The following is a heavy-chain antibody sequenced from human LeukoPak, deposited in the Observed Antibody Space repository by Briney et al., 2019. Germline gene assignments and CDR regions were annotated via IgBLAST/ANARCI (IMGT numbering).Heavy chain of an antibody. D-gene: IGHD2-15*01. CDR2: IIGSGGST. Sequence: GGPVRLSCAASGFTFSNYAMSWARQAPGKGLECVSAIIGSGGSTYFADSVKSRFTISIDNSNNTLSLQMNSLRAADTAVYYCAKDRGYCSGVNCYRFDYWGEGTLVSVSS. CDR3: AKDRGYCSGVNCYRFDY. CDR1: GFTFSNYA. J-gene: IGHJ4*02. V-gene: IGHV3-23*01.